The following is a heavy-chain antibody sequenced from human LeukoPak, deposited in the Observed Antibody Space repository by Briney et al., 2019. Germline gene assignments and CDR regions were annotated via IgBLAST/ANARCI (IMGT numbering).Heavy chain of an antibody. CDR1: GGSISSCY. Sequence: PSETLSLTCTVSGGSISSCYWSWIRQPAGKGLEWIGRIYTSGSTNYNPSLKSRVTISVDTSKNQFSLKLSSVTAADTAVYYCARGKVVAADFDYWGQGTLVTVSS. V-gene: IGHV4-4*07. D-gene: IGHD2-15*01. CDR3: ARGKVVAADFDY. CDR2: IYTSGST. J-gene: IGHJ4*02.